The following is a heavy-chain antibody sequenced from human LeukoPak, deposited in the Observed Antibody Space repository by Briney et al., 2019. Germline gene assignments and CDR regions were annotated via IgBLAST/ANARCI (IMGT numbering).Heavy chain of an antibody. J-gene: IGHJ5*02. V-gene: IGHV1-2*02. D-gene: IGHD2-15*01. CDR1: GYTFTGYY. Sequence: ASVKVSCKASGYTFTGYYMHWVRQAPGQGLEWMGWINPNSGGTNYAQKFQGRVTMTRGTSISTAYMELSRLRSDDTAVYYCARSPRYCSGGSCYEFAYNWFDPWGQGTLVTVSS. CDR2: INPNSGGT. CDR3: ARSPRYCSGGSCYEFAYNWFDP.